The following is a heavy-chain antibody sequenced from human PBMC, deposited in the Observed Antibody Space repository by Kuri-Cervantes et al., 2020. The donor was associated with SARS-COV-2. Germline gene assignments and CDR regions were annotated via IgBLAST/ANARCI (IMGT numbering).Heavy chain of an antibody. V-gene: IGHV3-21*01. CDR3: ARDEDYDNYYYYGMDV. J-gene: IGHJ6*02. Sequence: LSLTCAASGFTFSSYSMNWVRQAPGKGLEWVSSISSSSSYIYYADSVKGRFTISRDNAKNSLYLQMNSLRAEDTAVYYCARDEDYDNYYYYGMDVWGQGNTVNGAS. CDR2: ISSSSSYI. CDR1: GFTFSSYS. D-gene: IGHD3-9*01.